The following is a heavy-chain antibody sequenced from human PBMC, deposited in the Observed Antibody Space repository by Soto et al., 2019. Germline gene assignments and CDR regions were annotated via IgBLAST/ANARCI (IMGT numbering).Heavy chain of an antibody. CDR3: ARRASSSSESYYYYGMDV. V-gene: IGHV1-69*12. CDR1: GGTFSSYA. D-gene: IGHD6-6*01. J-gene: IGHJ6*02. CDR2: IIPIFGTA. Sequence: QVQLVQSGAEVKKPGSSVKVSCKASGGTFSSYAISWVRQAPGQGLEWMGGIIPIFGTANYAQKFQGRVTITADESTSTPYMELSSLRSEDTAVYYCARRASSSSESYYYYGMDVWGQGTTVTVSS.